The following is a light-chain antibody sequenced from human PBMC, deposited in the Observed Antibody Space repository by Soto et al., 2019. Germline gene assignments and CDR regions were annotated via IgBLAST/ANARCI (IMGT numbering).Light chain of an antibody. CDR1: QSVLYSSNNKNY. Sequence: DIVMTQSPDSLAVSLGERATINCKSSQSVLYSSNNKNYLAWYQQIPGQPPKLLIYWASTRESGVPDRFSGSGSGTDFTLTISSLQAEDVAVYYCQQYYSTPITFGQGTRLEIK. CDR2: WAS. V-gene: IGKV4-1*01. J-gene: IGKJ5*01. CDR3: QQYYSTPIT.